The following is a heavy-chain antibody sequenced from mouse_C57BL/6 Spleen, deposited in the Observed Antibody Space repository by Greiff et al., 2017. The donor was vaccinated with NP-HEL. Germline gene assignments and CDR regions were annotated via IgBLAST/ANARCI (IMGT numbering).Heavy chain of an antibody. D-gene: IGHD2-2*01. V-gene: IGHV5-9-1*02. Sequence: EVKVVESGEGLVKPGGSLKLSCAASGFTFSSYAMSWVRQTPEKRLEWVAYISSGGDYIYYADTVKGRFTISRDNARNTLYLQMISLKSEDTAMYYCTRGISTMVTTGFAYWGQGTLVTVSA. CDR1: GFTFSSYA. J-gene: IGHJ3*01. CDR3: TRGISTMVTTGFAY. CDR2: ISSGGDYI.